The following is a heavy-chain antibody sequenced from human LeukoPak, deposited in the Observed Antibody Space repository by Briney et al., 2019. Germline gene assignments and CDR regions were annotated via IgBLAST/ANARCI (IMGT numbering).Heavy chain of an antibody. J-gene: IGHJ3*02. D-gene: IGHD3-10*01. V-gene: IGHV3-23*01. CDR2: ISGSGGST. CDR1: GFTFSSYA. Sequence: PGGSLRLSCAASGFTFSSYAMSWVRQAPGKGLEWVSAISGSGGSTYYADSVKGRFTISRDNSKNTLYLQMNSLRAEDTAVYYCARGLIVWFGESPDAFDIWGQGTMVTVSS. CDR3: ARGLIVWFGESPDAFDI.